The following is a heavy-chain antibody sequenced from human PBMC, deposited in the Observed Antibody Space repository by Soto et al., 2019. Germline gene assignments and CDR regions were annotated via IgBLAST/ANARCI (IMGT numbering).Heavy chain of an antibody. CDR2: ISAYNGNT. CDR1: GYTFTSYG. J-gene: IGHJ6*02. CDR3: ARDLLSYDFWSGYLNHYYYYGMDV. V-gene: IGHV1-18*01. Sequence: ASVKVSCKASGYTFTSYGISRVRQAPGQGLEWMGWISAYNGNTNYAQKLQGRVTMTTDTSTSTAYMELRSLRSDDTAVYYCARDLLSYDFWSGYLNHYYYYGMDVWGQGTTVTVSS. D-gene: IGHD3-3*01.